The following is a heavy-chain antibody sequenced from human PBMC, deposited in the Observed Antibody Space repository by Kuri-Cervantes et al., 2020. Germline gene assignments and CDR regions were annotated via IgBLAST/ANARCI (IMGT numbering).Heavy chain of an antibody. CDR1: GFTLSNYA. J-gene: IGHJ4*02. CDR2: ISFDGSNK. Sequence: GESLKISCAASGFTLSNYAMNWVRQAAGKGLEWVALISFDGSNKYYVDSVKGRFTISRDNSKNTLYLQMNSLRAEDTAVYYCAKEGYVWGSAIDYWGQGTLVTVSS. D-gene: IGHD3-16*01. CDR3: AKEGYVWGSAIDY. V-gene: IGHV3-30-3*01.